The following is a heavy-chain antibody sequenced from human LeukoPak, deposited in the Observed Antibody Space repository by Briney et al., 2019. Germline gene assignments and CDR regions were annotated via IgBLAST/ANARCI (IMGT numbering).Heavy chain of an antibody. Sequence: PSETLSLTCSVSGGSISGYYWSWIRQSPEKGLVWIGYIYYSGSTNYNPSLKSRVTISLDMSKNQFSLKLNSVTAADTALHYCARHFTYYYDSSGYPRDIFDIWGQGTMVTVSS. D-gene: IGHD3-22*01. J-gene: IGHJ3*02. CDR1: GGSISGYY. CDR2: IYYSGST. CDR3: ARHFTYYYDSSGYPRDIFDI. V-gene: IGHV4-59*08.